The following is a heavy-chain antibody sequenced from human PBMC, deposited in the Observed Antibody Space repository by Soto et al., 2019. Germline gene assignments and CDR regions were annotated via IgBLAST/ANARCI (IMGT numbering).Heavy chain of an antibody. CDR3: ARDDEYSGNGMDV. CDR2: ILNDGSNR. D-gene: IGHD3-10*01. J-gene: IGHJ6*02. V-gene: IGHV3-33*01. CDR1: EFTFSHYG. Sequence: QVQLVESGGGVVQPGRSLRLYCAESEFTFSHYGMHWVRQAPGKGLEWVAVILNDGSNRYHAESVKDRFTISRDNSKNTLYLQMNSLRAEDTAVYYCARDDEYSGNGMDVWGQGTTVTVS.